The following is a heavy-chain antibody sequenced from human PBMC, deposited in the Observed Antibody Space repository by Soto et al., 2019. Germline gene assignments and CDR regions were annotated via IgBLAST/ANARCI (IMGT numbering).Heavy chain of an antibody. CDR1: GFTVSSNY. V-gene: IGHV3-66*01. Sequence: EVQLVESGGGLVQPGGSLRLSGAASGFTVSSNYMSWVRQAPGKGLEWVSVIYSGGSTYYADSVKGRFTISRDNSKNTLYLQMNSLRAEDTAVYYCARDRIPTGMDVWGQGTTVTVSS. CDR3: ARDRIPTGMDV. J-gene: IGHJ6*02. CDR2: IYSGGST.